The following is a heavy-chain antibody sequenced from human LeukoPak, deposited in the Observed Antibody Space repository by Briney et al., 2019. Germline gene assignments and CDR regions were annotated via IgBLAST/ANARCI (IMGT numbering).Heavy chain of an antibody. CDR2: INQDEGEI. J-gene: IGHJ4*02. Sequence: GGSLRLSCAASGFTFSTFWMGWVRQAPGKGLDWVANINQDEGEIYYADSVRGRFTISRDNAKNSLFLQMNSLRVEDTALYYCARLPVVGATVGFDYWVREPWSPSP. D-gene: IGHD1-26*01. CDR1: GFTFSTFW. V-gene: IGHV3-7*01. CDR3: ARLPVVGATVGFDY.